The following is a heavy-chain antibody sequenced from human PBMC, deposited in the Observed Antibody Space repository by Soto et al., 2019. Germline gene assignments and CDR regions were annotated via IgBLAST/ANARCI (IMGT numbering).Heavy chain of an antibody. CDR1: GGTFNTYI. CDR2: IIPSFGTA. D-gene: IGHD2-21*02. J-gene: IGHJ3*01. V-gene: IGHV1-69*01. CDR3: ATVETPGGGPPASPTPQAFVV. Sequence: QVQLVQSGAEVKKPGSSVKVSCKASGGTFNTYIITWVRQALGQGLEWMGGIIPSFGTANYAPKFRGRVTITADDSTTTVYMEVSSLRSEDTAVYFCATVETPGGGPPASPTPQAFVVWGQGTEVTVSS.